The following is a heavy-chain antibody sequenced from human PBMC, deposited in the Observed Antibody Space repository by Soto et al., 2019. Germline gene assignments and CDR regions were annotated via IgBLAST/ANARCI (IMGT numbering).Heavy chain of an antibody. Sequence: ASVKVSCKVSGYTLTELSMHWVRQAPGKGLEWMGGFDPEDGETIYAQKFQGRVTMTEDTSTDTAYMELSSLRSEDTAVYYCATLVGIYSSGWYSKIFDYWGQGPLVTVSS. D-gene: IGHD6-19*01. CDR2: FDPEDGET. J-gene: IGHJ4*02. CDR1: GYTLTELS. CDR3: ATLVGIYSSGWYSKIFDY. V-gene: IGHV1-24*01.